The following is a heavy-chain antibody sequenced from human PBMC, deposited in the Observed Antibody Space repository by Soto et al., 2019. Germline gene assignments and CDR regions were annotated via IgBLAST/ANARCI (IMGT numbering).Heavy chain of an antibody. Sequence: QVQLVESGGGLVKPGGSLRLSCAASGFTLSDYYMSWIRQAPGKGLXXXSYIRSRCSTIYYADSVKGRFTISRDNAKNSLHLQMNSLRAEDTAVYYCASGVAASHFYYYYMDVWGKGTTVTVSS. CDR2: IRSRCSTI. CDR1: GFTLSDYY. V-gene: IGHV3-11*01. J-gene: IGHJ6*03. CDR3: ASGVAASHFYYYYMDV. D-gene: IGHD2-15*01.